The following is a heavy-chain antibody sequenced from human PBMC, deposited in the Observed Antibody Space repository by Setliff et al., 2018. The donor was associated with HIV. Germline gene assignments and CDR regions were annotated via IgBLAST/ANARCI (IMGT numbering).Heavy chain of an antibody. D-gene: IGHD5-18*01. CDR3: AGGWSENTVMVQVEYFRH. Sequence: SVKVSCKASGGTFSSYVISWVRQAPGQGPEWMGGIIPMYGVTNYAQKFQGRATITADISTATASMELRSLRSEDTAVYYCAGGWSENTVMVQVEYFRHWGQGTLVTVSS. V-gene: IGHV1-69*10. CDR2: IIPMYGVT. CDR1: GGTFSSYV. J-gene: IGHJ1*01.